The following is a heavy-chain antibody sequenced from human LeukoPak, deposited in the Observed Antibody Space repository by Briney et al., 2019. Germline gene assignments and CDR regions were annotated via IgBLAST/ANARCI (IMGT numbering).Heavy chain of an antibody. V-gene: IGHV3-74*01. D-gene: IGHD4-17*01. CDR1: GFTFSSYW. CDR2: INTDGSKT. CDR3: AKATSVTTLFDY. Sequence: GGSLRLSCAASGFTFSSYWMHWVRQAPGKGLVWVSRINTDGSKTTYADSVKGRFTMSRDSAKNTLYLQMNSPRAEDTAVYYCAKATSVTTLFDYWGQGTLVTVSS. J-gene: IGHJ4*02.